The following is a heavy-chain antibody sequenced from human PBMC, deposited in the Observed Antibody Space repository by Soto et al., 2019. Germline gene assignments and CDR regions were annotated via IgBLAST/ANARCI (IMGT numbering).Heavy chain of an antibody. J-gene: IGHJ3*02. Sequence: GGSLRLSCAASGFTFSNAWMSWVRQAPGKGLEWVGRIKSKTDGGTTDYPAPVKGRFTISRDDSKNTLYLQMNSLKTEDTAVYYCSGTQGDDAFDIWGQGTMVTVSS. D-gene: IGHD3-10*01. CDR2: IKSKTDGGTT. CDR3: SGTQGDDAFDI. CDR1: GFTFSNAW. V-gene: IGHV3-15*01.